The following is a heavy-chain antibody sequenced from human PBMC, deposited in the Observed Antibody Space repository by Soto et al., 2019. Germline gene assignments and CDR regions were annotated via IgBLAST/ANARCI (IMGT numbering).Heavy chain of an antibody. J-gene: IGHJ4*02. Sequence: PGEALKNSRKGSGYSFSSHLIGRVGQMPGKGLEWTGIIYPGDSDTRYSPSFQGQVTISVDKSISTAYLQWCSLKASDTAMYYCAVRSRNGYAFDYWGQGTLVTVSS. V-gene: IGHV5-51*01. CDR3: AVRSRNGYAFDY. CDR1: GYSFSSHL. D-gene: IGHD5-12*01. CDR2: IYPGDSDT.